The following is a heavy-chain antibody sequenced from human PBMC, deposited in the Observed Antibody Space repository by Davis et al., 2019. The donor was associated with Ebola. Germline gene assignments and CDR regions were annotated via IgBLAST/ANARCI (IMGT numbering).Heavy chain of an antibody. D-gene: IGHD5-12*01. CDR2: INPSGGST. CDR3: ARDTGLRPY. V-gene: IGHV1-46*01. CDR1: GYTFTSYY. Sequence: ASVKVSCKASGYTFTSYYMHWVRQAPGQGLEWMGIINPSGGSTSYAQKFQGRVTITADKSPSTAYMELSSLRSEDTAVYYCARDTGLRPYWGQGTLVTVSS. J-gene: IGHJ4*02.